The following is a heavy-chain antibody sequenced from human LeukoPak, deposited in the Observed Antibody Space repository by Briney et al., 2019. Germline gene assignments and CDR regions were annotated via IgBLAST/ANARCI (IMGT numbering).Heavy chain of an antibody. J-gene: IGHJ4*02. Sequence: ASVKVSCKASGYTFTSYGISWVRQAPGQGLEWMGWISAYNGNTNYAQKLQGSVTMTTDTSTSTAYMELRSLRSDDTAVYYCAEIGYDPKTGGCWGQGTLVTVSS. CDR3: AEIGYDPKTGGC. V-gene: IGHV1-18*01. D-gene: IGHD2-2*01. CDR1: GYTFTSYG. CDR2: ISAYNGNT.